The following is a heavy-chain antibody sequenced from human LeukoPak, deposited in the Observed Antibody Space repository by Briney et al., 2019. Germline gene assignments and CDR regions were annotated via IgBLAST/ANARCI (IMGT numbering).Heavy chain of an antibody. CDR1: GFTFSSYS. J-gene: IGHJ4*02. Sequence: GGSLRLSCAASGFTFSSYSMNWVRQAPGKGLAWVCSSTIYYADSVKGRFTISRDNAKNSLYLQMNSLRAEDTAVYYCARGYYDSSGSIGFDYWGQGTLVTVSS. V-gene: IGHV3-48*04. CDR2: SSTI. D-gene: IGHD3-22*01. CDR3: ARGYYDSSGSIGFDY.